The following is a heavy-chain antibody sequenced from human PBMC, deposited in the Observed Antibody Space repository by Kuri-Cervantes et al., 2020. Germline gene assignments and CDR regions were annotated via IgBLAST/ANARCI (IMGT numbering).Heavy chain of an antibody. CDR2: ISSSGSTI. J-gene: IGHJ6*02. CDR3: AKDRGITYGMDV. Sequence: LSLTCAASGFTFSDHYMSWIRQAPGKGLEWISYISSSGSTIFYADSVTGRFTISRDNAKNSLYLQMNSLRAEDTALYYCAKDRGITYGMDVWGQGTTVTVSS. V-gene: IGHV3-11*01. D-gene: IGHD3-3*01. CDR1: GFTFSDHY.